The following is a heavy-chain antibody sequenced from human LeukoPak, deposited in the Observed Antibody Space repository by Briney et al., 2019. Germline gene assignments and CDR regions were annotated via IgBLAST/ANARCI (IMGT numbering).Heavy chain of an antibody. CDR1: GFTFSSYD. Sequence: GGSLRLSCAASGFTFSSYDMTWVRQAPGKGLEWVSDIRGSGGTYYADSVRGRFTLSRDNAKNTLYLQMSSLRAEDTAVYYCANFIAASATGFQHWGQGTLVTVSS. CDR2: IRGSGGT. V-gene: IGHV3-23*01. D-gene: IGHD6-6*01. CDR3: ANFIAASATGFQH. J-gene: IGHJ1*01.